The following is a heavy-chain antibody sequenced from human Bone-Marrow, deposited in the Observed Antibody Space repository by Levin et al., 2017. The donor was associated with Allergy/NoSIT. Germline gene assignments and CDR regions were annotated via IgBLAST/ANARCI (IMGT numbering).Heavy chain of an antibody. CDR2: IKGDGSEK. Sequence: GESLKISCEASGFTFTTQWMSWVRQAPGKGLEWVANIKGDGSEKYYVDSVKGRFTISRDNAVNSVYLQMNSLRVEDTAVYYCARDPGGGRGDSGSRDSWGQGTLVSVSS. J-gene: IGHJ4*02. D-gene: IGHD5-12*01. CDR3: ARDPGGGRGDSGSRDS. V-gene: IGHV3-7*01. CDR1: GFTFTTQW.